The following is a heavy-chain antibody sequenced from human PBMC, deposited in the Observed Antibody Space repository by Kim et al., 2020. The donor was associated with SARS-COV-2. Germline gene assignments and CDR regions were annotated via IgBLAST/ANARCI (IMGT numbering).Heavy chain of an antibody. CDR1: GGSISSSSYY. J-gene: IGHJ4*02. CDR2: IYYSGST. D-gene: IGHD2-2*01. CDR3: ARHSRIVVVPAAILA. V-gene: IGHV4-39*01. Sequence: SETLSLTCTVSGGSISSSSYYWGWIRQPPGKGLEWIGSIYYSGSTYYNPSLKRRVTISVDTSKNQFSLKLRSVPAADTAVYYCARHSRIVVVPAAILAWGQGTLVTVSS.